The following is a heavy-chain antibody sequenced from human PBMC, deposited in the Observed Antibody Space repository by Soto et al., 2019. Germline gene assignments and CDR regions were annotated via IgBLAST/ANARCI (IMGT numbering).Heavy chain of an antibody. CDR1: GYTFTSYA. V-gene: IGHV1-3*01. CDR3: ARAGSTGTTPFDY. Sequence: QVQLVQSGAEVKKPGASVKVSCKASGYTFTSYAMHWVRQAPGQRLEWMGWINAGNGNTKYSQKFQGRVTITRDTSESTAYRELRSLRSEDTGVDYCARAGSTGTTPFDYWGQGTLVTGSS. J-gene: IGHJ4*02. CDR2: INAGNGNT. D-gene: IGHD1-7*01.